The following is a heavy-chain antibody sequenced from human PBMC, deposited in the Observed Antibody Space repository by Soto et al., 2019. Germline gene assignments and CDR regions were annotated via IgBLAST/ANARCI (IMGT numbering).Heavy chain of an antibody. J-gene: IGHJ4*02. CDR3: AKGGRQWLVTSDFNY. Sequence: VQLVESGGGVVQPGRSLRLSCAASGFTFSDYAMHWVRQAPGKGLEWVAVVSHDGRNTHYADSVKGRSTISRDSSKNTVSLEMTSLRAEDTAVHYCAKGGRQWLVTSDFNYWGQGALVTVSS. CDR2: VSHDGRNT. CDR1: GFTFSDYA. V-gene: IGHV3-30*18. D-gene: IGHD6-19*01.